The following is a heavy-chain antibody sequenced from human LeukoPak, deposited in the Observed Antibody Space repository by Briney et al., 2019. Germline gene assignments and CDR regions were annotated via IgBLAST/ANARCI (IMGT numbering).Heavy chain of an antibody. CDR3: ARGGAIVVVPAAMGYDY. CDR1: GFTFSSYS. CDR2: ISSSSSYI. D-gene: IGHD2-2*01. J-gene: IGHJ4*02. V-gene: IGHV3-21*01. Sequence: GGSLRLSCAASGFTFSSYSMNWVRQAPGKGPEWVSSISSSSSYIYYADSVKGRFTISRDNAKNSLYLQMNSLRAEDTAVYYCARGGAIVVVPAAMGYDYWGQGTLVTVSS.